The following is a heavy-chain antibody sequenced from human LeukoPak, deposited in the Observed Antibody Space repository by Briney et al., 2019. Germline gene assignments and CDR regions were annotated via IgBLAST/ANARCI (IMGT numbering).Heavy chain of an antibody. J-gene: IGHJ3*02. CDR2: IYSGGST. D-gene: IGHD4-17*01. V-gene: IGHV3-53*01. Sequence: PGGSLRLSRAASGFTVSSNYMSWVRQAPGKGLEWVSVIYSGGSTYYADSVKGRFTISRDNSKNTLYLQMNSLRAEDTAVYYCAREDYGLDAFDIWGQGTMVTASS. CDR1: GFTVSSNY. CDR3: AREDYGLDAFDI.